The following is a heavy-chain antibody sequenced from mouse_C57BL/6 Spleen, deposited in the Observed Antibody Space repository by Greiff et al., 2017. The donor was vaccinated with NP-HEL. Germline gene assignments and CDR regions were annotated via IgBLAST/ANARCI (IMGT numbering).Heavy chain of an antibody. CDR2: IHPNSGST. V-gene: IGHV1-64*01. CDR1: GYTFTSYW. Sequence: QVQLQQSGAELVKPGASVKLSCKASGYTFTSYWMHWVKQRPGQGLEWIGMIHPNSGSTNYNEKFKGKATLTVDKSSSTAYMQLSSLTSEDSAVYYCAISWLHAMDYWGQGTSVTVSS. D-gene: IGHD2-2*01. J-gene: IGHJ4*01. CDR3: AISWLHAMDY.